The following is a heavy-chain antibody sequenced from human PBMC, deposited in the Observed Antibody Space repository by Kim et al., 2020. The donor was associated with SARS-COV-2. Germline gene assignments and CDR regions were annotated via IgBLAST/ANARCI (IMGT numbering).Heavy chain of an antibody. V-gene: IGHV1-18*01. J-gene: IGHJ3*02. D-gene: IGHD6-19*01. CDR1: GYTFTSYG. Sequence: ASVKVSCKASGYTFTSYGISWVRQAPGQGLEWMGWISAYNGNTNYAQKLQGRVTMTTDTSTSTAYMELRSLRSDDTAVYYCARPDSSGWCGYAFDIWGQGTMVTVSS. CDR2: ISAYNGNT. CDR3: ARPDSSGWCGYAFDI.